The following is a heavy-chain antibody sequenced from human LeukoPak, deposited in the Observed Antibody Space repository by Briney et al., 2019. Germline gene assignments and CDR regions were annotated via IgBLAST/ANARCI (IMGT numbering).Heavy chain of an antibody. CDR2: ISTSSSYI. D-gene: IGHD3-3*01. V-gene: IGHV3-21*01. CDR1: GFTFSSYN. Sequence: GGSLRLSCAASGFTFSSYNMNWVRQAPGKGLEWVSSISTSSSYIYYADSVKGRFTISRDNAKNSLYLQMNSLRAEDTAVYYCARGVTIFGVVVPGDYMDVWGKGTTVTVSS. CDR3: ARGVTIFGVVVPGDYMDV. J-gene: IGHJ6*03.